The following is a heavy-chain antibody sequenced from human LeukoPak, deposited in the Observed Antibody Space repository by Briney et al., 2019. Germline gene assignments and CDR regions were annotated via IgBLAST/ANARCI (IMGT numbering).Heavy chain of an antibody. CDR2: ISAYNGNS. D-gene: IGHD3-22*01. Sequence: ASVKVSCKASGGTFSSYAISWVRQAPGQGLEWMGWISAYNGNSNYAQKLQGRVTMTTDTFTSTAYMELRSLRSDDTAVYYCARHSGYFPDAFDIWGQGTMVTVSS. CDR1: GGTFSSYA. V-gene: IGHV1-18*01. CDR3: ARHSGYFPDAFDI. J-gene: IGHJ3*02.